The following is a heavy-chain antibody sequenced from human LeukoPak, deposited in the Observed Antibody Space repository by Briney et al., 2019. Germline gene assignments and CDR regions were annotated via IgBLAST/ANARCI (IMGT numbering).Heavy chain of an antibody. Sequence: GGSLRLSCAASGFTFTDYYMSWIRQAPGKGLEWVSSISSSSSYIYYADSVKGRFTISRDNAKNSLYLQMNSLRAEDTAVYYCARGEQQLVPYYYYGMDVWGQGTTVTVSS. J-gene: IGHJ6*02. CDR1: GFTFTDYY. D-gene: IGHD6-13*01. CDR3: ARGEQQLVPYYYYGMDV. CDR2: ISSSSSYI. V-gene: IGHV3-11*06.